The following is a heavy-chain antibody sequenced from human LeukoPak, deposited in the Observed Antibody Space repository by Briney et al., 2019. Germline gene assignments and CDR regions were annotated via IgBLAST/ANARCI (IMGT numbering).Heavy chain of an antibody. Sequence: GGSLRLSCAVSGFTFSNYWMTWVRQAPGKGLEWVANIKQDGSEKYYVDSVKGRFAISRDNAKSSLYLQMNSLRVEDTAVYYCTRGVTIVPDYWGQGTLVTVSS. D-gene: IGHD2-8*01. CDR3: TRGVTIVPDY. V-gene: IGHV3-7*01. CDR2: IKQDGSEK. CDR1: GFTFSNYW. J-gene: IGHJ4*02.